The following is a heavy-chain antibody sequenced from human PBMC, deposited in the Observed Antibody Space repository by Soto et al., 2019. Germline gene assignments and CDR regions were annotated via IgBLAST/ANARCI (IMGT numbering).Heavy chain of an antibody. J-gene: IGHJ4*02. CDR2: ISSSSSTI. V-gene: IGHV3-48*01. Sequence: EVQLVESGGGLVQPGGSLRLSCAASGFTFSSYSMNWVRQAPGKGLAWVSYISSSSSTIYYADSVKGRFTISRDNAKNSLYLQMNSLRAEDTAGYYCARDLLWFGESPYYFDYWGQGTLVTVSS. CDR1: GFTFSSYS. D-gene: IGHD3-10*01. CDR3: ARDLLWFGESPYYFDY.